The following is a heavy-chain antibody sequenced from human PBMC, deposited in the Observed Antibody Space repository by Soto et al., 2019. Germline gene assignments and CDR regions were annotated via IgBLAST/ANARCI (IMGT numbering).Heavy chain of an antibody. CDR2: TYYRSKWYY. CDR1: GDSVSSNSAT. Sequence: SQTLSLTCAMSGDSVSSNSATWNWNRQSPSRGLEWLGRTYYRSKWYYDYAVSVKSRVSIDPDTAKNQLSLQLKSVTPEDTAVYYCARALSGSYYIFDYWGQGTSVTVSS. D-gene: IGHD3-10*01. J-gene: IGHJ4*02. V-gene: IGHV6-1*01. CDR3: ARALSGSYYIFDY.